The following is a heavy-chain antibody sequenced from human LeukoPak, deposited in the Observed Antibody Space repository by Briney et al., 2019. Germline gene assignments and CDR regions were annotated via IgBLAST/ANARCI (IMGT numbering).Heavy chain of an antibody. J-gene: IGHJ4*02. CDR2: ISSSSETT. D-gene: IGHD1-26*01. Sequence: PGGSLRLSCATSGFTFSTYSLTWVRQAPGKGLEWVSYISSSSETTSYADSVKGRFTSSRDYAKNSLYLQMTSLRAEDTAVYYCARVARGNYYHFDSWGQGTPVTVSS. CDR3: ARVARGNYYHFDS. CDR1: GFTFSTYS. V-gene: IGHV3-48*04.